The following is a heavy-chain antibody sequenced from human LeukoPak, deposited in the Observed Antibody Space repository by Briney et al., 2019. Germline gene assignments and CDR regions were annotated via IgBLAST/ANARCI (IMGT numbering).Heavy chain of an antibody. J-gene: IGHJ4*02. CDR3: ATDPDSSGYYYPIFDY. CDR1: GFTFSSNW. V-gene: IGHV3-74*01. CDR2: INSDGSRT. Sequence: GGSLRLSCAASGFTFSSNWMHWVRQAPGEGLVWVSQINSDGSRTRYADSVKGRFTISRDNSKNTLYLQINSLRAEDTAVYYCATDPDSSGYYYPIFDYWGQGTLVTVSS. D-gene: IGHD3-22*01.